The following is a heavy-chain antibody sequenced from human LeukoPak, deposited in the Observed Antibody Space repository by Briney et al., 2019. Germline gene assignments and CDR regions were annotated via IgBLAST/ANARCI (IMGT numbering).Heavy chain of an antibody. CDR2: ISSSGGST. J-gene: IGHJ3*02. CDR1: GFTFSSYA. D-gene: IGHD5-18*01. CDR3: AKDASAIQLWLLGYAFDI. Sequence: GGSLRLSCAASGFTFSSYAMSWVRQAPGKGLEWVSGISSSGGSTYYADSVKGRFTISRDNSKNTLYLQMNSLRAEDTAVYYCAKDASAIQLWLLGYAFDIWGQGTMVTVSS. V-gene: IGHV3-23*01.